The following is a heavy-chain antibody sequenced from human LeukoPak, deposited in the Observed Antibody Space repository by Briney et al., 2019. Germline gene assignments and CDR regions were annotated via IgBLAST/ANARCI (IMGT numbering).Heavy chain of an antibody. D-gene: IGHD5-24*01. Sequence: GGSLRLSCTASGFTFSDYSMNWFRQAPGKGLDWVSYITSSGNTIYYADSVKGRFSISRDNAKNSLYLQMNSLRDEDTAVYYCASDYKFAFDYWGQGTLVAVSS. CDR3: ASDYKFAFDY. V-gene: IGHV3-48*02. J-gene: IGHJ4*02. CDR2: ITSSGNTI. CDR1: GFTFSDYS.